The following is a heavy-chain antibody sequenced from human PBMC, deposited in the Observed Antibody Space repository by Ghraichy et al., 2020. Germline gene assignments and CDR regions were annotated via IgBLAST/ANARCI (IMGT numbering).Heavy chain of an antibody. CDR2: ISVSGGST. V-gene: IGHV3-23*01. Sequence: GESLNISCAASGFTFSSSAMSWVRQAPGKGLEWVSAISVSGGSTYYADSVKGRFTISRDNSKNTLYLQMNSLRAEDTAVYYCAKGLDGYSYGCFDYWGQGTLVTVSS. CDR1: GFTFSSSA. CDR3: AKGLDGYSYGCFDY. J-gene: IGHJ4*02. D-gene: IGHD5-18*01.